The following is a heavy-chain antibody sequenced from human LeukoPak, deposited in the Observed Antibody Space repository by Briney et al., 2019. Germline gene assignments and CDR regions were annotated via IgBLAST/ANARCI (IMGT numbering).Heavy chain of an antibody. CDR2: IIPIFGTA. CDR3: ARDPHNAGYMDV. J-gene: IGHJ6*03. CDR1: GGTFSSYA. Sequence: GASVKVSCKASGGTFSSYAISWVRQAPGQGLEWMGGIIPIFGTANYAQKFKGRVTITANKSTSTAYMELSSLRSEDTAVYYCARDPHNAGYMDVWGKGTTVTVSS. D-gene: IGHD1-14*01. V-gene: IGHV1-69*06.